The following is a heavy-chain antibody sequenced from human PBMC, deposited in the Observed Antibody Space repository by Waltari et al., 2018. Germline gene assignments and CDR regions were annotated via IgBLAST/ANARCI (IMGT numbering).Heavy chain of an antibody. V-gene: IGHV3-30*02. Sequence: QVQLVESGGGVVQPGGSLRLSCAASGFTFSSYGMHWVRQAPGKGLEWVAFIRYDRSNKYYAECVKGRFTIFRDNSKNTLYLQMSSLIAEDTAVYYCARVGGLIGTGEHDYWGQGTLVTVSS. J-gene: IGHJ4*02. CDR1: GFTFSSYG. D-gene: IGHD1-20*01. CDR2: IRYDRSNK. CDR3: ARVGGLIGTGEHDY.